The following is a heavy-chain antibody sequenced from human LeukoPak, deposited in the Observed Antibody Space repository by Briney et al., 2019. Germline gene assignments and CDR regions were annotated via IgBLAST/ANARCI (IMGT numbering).Heavy chain of an antibody. CDR3: AKTSLSDPSGHYYYMDV. J-gene: IGHJ6*03. V-gene: IGHV3-23*01. CDR2: ISGSGGST. CDR1: GFTFNSYG. D-gene: IGHD3-3*01. Sequence: GGSLRLSCAASGFTFNSYGMSWVRQAPGKGLEWVSVISGSGGSTYYADSVKARFTISRDNSQNTVSLQLNNLRIEDTALYYCAKTSLSDPSGHYYYMDVWGKGTTVTVSS.